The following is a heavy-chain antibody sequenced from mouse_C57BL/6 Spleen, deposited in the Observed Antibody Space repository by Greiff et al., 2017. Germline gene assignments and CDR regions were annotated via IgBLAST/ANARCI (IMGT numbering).Heavy chain of an antibody. CDR1: GYTFTDYN. CDR2: INPNNGGT. D-gene: IGHD1-1*01. J-gene: IGHJ2*01. V-gene: IGHV1-22*01. Sequence: EVQLQQSGAELVKPGASVKISCKASGYTFTDYNMHWVKQSHGKSLEWIGYINPNNGGTSYNQKFKGKATLTVNKSSSTAYMELRSLTSEDSAVYYCARFLYGSSYVYWGQGTTLTVSS. CDR3: ARFLYGSSYVY.